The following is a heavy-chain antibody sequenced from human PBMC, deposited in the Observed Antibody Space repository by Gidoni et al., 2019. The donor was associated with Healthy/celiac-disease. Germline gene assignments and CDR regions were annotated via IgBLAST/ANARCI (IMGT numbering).Heavy chain of an antibody. D-gene: IGHD2-21*02. Sequence: QVQLQESGPGLVKPSQTLSLTCTVSGGSISSGSYYWRWIRQPAGKGLEWIGRIYTSGSTNYNPSLKSRVTISVDTSKNQFSLKLSSVTAADTAVYYCARATVVVTAIGEFDYWGQGTLVTVSS. CDR3: ARATVVVTAIGEFDY. CDR1: GGSISSGSYY. J-gene: IGHJ4*02. CDR2: IYTSGST. V-gene: IGHV4-61*02.